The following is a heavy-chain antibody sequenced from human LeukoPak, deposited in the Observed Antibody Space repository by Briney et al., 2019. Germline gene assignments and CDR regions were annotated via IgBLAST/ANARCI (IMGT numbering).Heavy chain of an antibody. D-gene: IGHD3-22*01. CDR3: AREPGFDSSGYLNWFDP. Sequence: SETLSLTCTVSGGSISSYYWSWIRQPPGKGLEWIACISYSGSTKYNPSLKSRVTISVDTSKNQLSLKLSSVTAADTAVYFCAREPGFDSSGYLNWFDPWGQGTLVTVSS. CDR2: ISYSGST. CDR1: GGSISSYY. V-gene: IGHV4-59*01. J-gene: IGHJ5*02.